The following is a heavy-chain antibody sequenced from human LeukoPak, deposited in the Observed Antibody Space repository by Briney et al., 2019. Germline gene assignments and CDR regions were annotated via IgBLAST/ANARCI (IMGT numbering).Heavy chain of an antibody. CDR3: ARDRGPEWWGGFDY. V-gene: IGHV1-8*01. CDR1: GYTFTSYD. J-gene: IGHJ4*02. D-gene: IGHD2-8*01. Sequence: GASVKVSCKASGYTFTSYDINWVRQATGQGLEWMGWMNPNSGNTGYAQKFQGRVTMTRNTSISTAYMELSSLRSDDTAVYYCARDRGPEWWGGFDYWGQGSLVTVSS. CDR2: MNPNSGNT.